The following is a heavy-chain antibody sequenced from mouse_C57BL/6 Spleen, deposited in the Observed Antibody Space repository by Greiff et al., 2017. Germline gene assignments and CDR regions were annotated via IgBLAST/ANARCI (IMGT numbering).Heavy chain of an antibody. Sequence: VKLMESGPGLVQPSQSLSITCTVSGFSLTSSGVHWVRQSPGKGLEWLGVIWSGGSTDYNAAFISRLSISKDNSKSKVFFKMNSLQADDTAIYYCARKGVVTAYAMDYWGQGTSVTVSS. CDR2: IWSGGST. CDR1: GFSLTSSG. CDR3: ARKGVVTAYAMDY. D-gene: IGHD2-2*01. V-gene: IGHV2-2*01. J-gene: IGHJ4*01.